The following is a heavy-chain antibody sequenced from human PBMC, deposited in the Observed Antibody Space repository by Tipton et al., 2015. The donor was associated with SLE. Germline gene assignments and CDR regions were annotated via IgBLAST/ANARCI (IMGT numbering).Heavy chain of an antibody. J-gene: IGHJ4*02. CDR1: ADSIRRSY. D-gene: IGHD7-27*01. CDR2: IYYTGDT. V-gene: IGHV4-59*12. Sequence: TLSLTCSVSADSIRRSYWSWIRQPPGKGLEWIGYIYYTGDTNYNPSLKSRVTISVDTSKNQFSLKLSSVTAADTAVYYCARDPNGGYGSFDYWGLGALVTVSS. CDR3: ARDPNGGYGSFDY.